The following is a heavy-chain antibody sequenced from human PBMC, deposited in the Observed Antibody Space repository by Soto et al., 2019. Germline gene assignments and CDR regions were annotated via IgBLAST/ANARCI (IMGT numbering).Heavy chain of an antibody. V-gene: IGHV1-69*13. CDR1: GGTLSSYA. J-gene: IGHJ3*02. Sequence: ASVKVSWKGAGGTLSSYASSWGRQAPGQGLEWMGGIIPIFGTANYAQKFQGRVTITADESTSTAYMELSSLRSEDTAVYYCARLDPAMVNAFAIWGQGTMVTVSS. CDR3: ARLDPAMVNAFAI. CDR2: IIPIFGTA. D-gene: IGHD5-18*01.